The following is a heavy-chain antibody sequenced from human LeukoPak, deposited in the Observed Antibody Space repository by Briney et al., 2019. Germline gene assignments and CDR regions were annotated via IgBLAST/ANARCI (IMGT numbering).Heavy chain of an antibody. Sequence: SVKVSCKASGFTFTSSAMQWVRQARGQRLEWIGWIVVGSGNTNYAQKFQERVTITRDMSTSTAYMELSSLRSEDTAVYYCAASDYGSGSFGYWGQGTLVTVSS. D-gene: IGHD3-10*01. CDR3: AASDYGSGSFGY. CDR2: IVVGSGNT. J-gene: IGHJ4*02. CDR1: GFTFTSSA. V-gene: IGHV1-58*02.